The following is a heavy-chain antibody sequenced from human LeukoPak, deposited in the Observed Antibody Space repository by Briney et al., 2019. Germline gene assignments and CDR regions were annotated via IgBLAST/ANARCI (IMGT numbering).Heavy chain of an antibody. CDR2: IRGGGGVT. V-gene: IGHV3-23*01. D-gene: IGHD3-10*01. CDR3: AKCSASYYNDAFDI. Sequence: PGGSLRLSCAASGFTFDNYAMNWVRQAPGKGLEWVSYIRGGGGVTRYSDSVKDRFTISRDNSKNTLYLQMNSLRAEDTAIYYCAKCSASYYNDAFDIWGRGTMVTASS. J-gene: IGHJ3*02. CDR1: GFTFDNYA.